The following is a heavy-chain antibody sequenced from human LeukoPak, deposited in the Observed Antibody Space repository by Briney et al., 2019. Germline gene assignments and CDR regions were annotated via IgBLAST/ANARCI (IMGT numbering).Heavy chain of an antibody. CDR2: IYESGST. CDR3: ARVSRGYSYGPFDY. V-gene: IGHV4-59*01. Sequence: SETLSLTCTVSGGSISSYYWSWTRQPPGKGLEWIGYIYESGSTNYNPSLKSRVTMSVDTSKNQFSLKLSSVTTADTAVYYCARVSRGYSYGPFDYWGQGTLVTVSS. J-gene: IGHJ4*02. D-gene: IGHD5-18*01. CDR1: GGSISSYY.